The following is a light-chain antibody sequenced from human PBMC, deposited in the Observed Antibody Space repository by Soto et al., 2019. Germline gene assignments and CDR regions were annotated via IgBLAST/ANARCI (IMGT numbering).Light chain of an antibody. J-gene: IGKJ1*01. CDR3: QQTYSNPPT. Sequence: DIQMTQSPSSLSASVGDRVTITCRTSQSISIYLNWYQQIPGKAPKLLIYASSNLHTGVPSRFSCRASGSDFTLTISSLQPEDSATYYCQQTYSNPPTFGQGTKVEIK. CDR2: ASS. V-gene: IGKV1-39*01. CDR1: QSISIY.